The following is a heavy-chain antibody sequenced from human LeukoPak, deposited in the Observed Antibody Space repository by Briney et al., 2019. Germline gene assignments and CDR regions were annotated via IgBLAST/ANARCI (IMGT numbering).Heavy chain of an antibody. V-gene: IGHV1-2*02. Sequence: ASVKVSCKASGYTFTGYYMHWVRQAPGQGLEWMGWINPNSGGTNYAQKFQGRVTMTRDTSISTAYMELSRLKSDDTAVYYCARGRYSHGSRPNWFDPWGQGALVTVSS. CDR3: ARGRYSHGSRPNWFDP. J-gene: IGHJ5*02. CDR1: GYTFTGYY. D-gene: IGHD5-18*01. CDR2: INPNSGGT.